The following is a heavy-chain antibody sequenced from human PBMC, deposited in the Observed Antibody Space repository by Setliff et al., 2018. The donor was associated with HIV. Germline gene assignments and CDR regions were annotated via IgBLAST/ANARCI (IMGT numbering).Heavy chain of an antibody. V-gene: IGHV4-61*09. CDR2: IYTSGST. CDR3: ARFIAAAGTGWFDP. J-gene: IGHJ5*02. D-gene: IGHD6-13*01. CDR1: GGSISSGSYY. Sequence: KTSETLSLTCTVSGGSISSGSYYWSWIRQPAGKGLEWIGHIYTSGSTNYNPSLKSRVTISVDTSKNQFSLKLSSVTAADTAVYYCARFIAAAGTGWFDPWGQGTLVTVSS.